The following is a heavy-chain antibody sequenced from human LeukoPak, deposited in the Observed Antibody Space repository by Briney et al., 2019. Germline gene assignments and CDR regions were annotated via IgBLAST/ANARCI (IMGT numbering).Heavy chain of an antibody. CDR1: GITFSNYN. CDR2: ITSSSSYT. CDR3: ARGIPDAYGARVYFDY. V-gene: IGHV3-21*01. J-gene: IGHJ4*02. Sequence: GGSLRLSCAAPGITFSNYNMNWVRQAPGKGLEWISSITSSSSYTFYADSVKGRFTISRDNAKNSLYLQMNSLRAEDTAVYYCARGIPDAYGARVYFDYWGQGTLVTVSS. D-gene: IGHD4-17*01.